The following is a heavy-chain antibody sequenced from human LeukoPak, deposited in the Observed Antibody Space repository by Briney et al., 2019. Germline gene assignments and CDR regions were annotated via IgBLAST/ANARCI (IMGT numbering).Heavy chain of an antibody. CDR2: IRSKAYGGTT. CDR1: GFTFGDYA. CDR3: TRGGDPLRLYQLLFDY. D-gene: IGHD2-2*01. V-gene: IGHV3-49*03. J-gene: IGHJ4*02. Sequence: GGSLRLSCTASGFTFGDYAMSWFRQAPGKGLEWVGFIRSKAYGGTTEYAASVKGRFTISRDDSPGIAYLQMNSLKTEDTAVYYCTRGGDPLRLYQLLFDYWGQGTLVTVSS.